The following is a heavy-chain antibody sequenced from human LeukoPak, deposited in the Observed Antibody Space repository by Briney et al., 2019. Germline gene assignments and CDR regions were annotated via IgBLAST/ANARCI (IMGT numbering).Heavy chain of an antibody. J-gene: IGHJ4*02. CDR3: ARDPWGASGL. V-gene: IGHV3-23*01. CDR2: ISGSGGST. D-gene: IGHD1-26*01. CDR1: GFTSSSYA. Sequence: GGSLRLSCAASGFTSSSYAMSWVRQAPGKGLEWASAISGSGGSTYYADSVKGRFTISRDNAKNSLYLQLNSLRAEDTALYYCARDPWGASGLWGQGTLVIVSS.